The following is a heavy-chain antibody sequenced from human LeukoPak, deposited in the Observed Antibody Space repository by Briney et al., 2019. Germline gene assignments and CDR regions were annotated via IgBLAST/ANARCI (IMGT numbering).Heavy chain of an antibody. V-gene: IGHV3-23*01. Sequence: GGSLRLSCAASGFTFSSYAMSWVRQAPGKGLEWVSAISGSGGSTYYADSVKGRFTISRDNSKNTLYLQMNNLRAEDSALYFCARDKLGSGYASDFDYWGQGTLVTVSS. CDR2: ISGSGGST. J-gene: IGHJ4*02. CDR1: GFTFSSYA. D-gene: IGHD6-19*01. CDR3: ARDKLGSGYASDFDY.